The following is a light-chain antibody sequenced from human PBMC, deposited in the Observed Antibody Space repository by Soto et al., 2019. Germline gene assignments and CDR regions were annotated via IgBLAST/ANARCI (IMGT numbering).Light chain of an antibody. V-gene: IGKV3-15*01. CDR3: QQYNNWLWT. J-gene: IGKJ1*01. CDR1: QSVSSSY. CDR2: GAS. Sequence: TLSLSPGEIATLSCRASQSVSSSYLAWYQQKPGQAPRLLIYGASTRATGIPARFSGSGSGTEFTLTISSLQSEDFAVYYCQQYNNWLWTFGQGTKVDIK.